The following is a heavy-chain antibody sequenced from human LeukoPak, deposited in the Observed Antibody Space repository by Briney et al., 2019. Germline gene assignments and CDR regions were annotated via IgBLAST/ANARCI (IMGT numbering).Heavy chain of an antibody. D-gene: IGHD1-26*01. J-gene: IGHJ4*02. Sequence: GGSLRLSCAASGFTFSSYSMNWVRQAPGKGLEWVSSISSSSSYIYYADSVKGRFTISRDSAKNSLYLQMNSLRAEDTAVYYCAREDRGATVYWGQGTLVTVSS. V-gene: IGHV3-21*01. CDR2: ISSSSSYI. CDR1: GFTFSSYS. CDR3: AREDRGATVY.